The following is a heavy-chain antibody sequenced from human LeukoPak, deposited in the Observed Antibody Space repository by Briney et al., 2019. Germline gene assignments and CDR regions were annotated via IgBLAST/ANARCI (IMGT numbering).Heavy chain of an antibody. CDR3: ARDDGYYDSSGHWFDP. CDR1: GGSMSSYY. Sequence: SETLSLTCTVSGGSMSSYYWSWIRQPAGKGLEWIGRIYFTGSTKYNPSLKSRVTMSVDMSKNQFFLKLSSVTAADTAVHYCARDDGYYDSSGHWFDPWGQGTLVTVSS. V-gene: IGHV4-4*07. CDR2: IYFTGST. J-gene: IGHJ5*02. D-gene: IGHD3-22*01.